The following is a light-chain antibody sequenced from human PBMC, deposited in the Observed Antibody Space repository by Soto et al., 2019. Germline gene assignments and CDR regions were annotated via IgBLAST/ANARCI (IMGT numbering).Light chain of an antibody. CDR2: KAS. CDR1: QTISSW. J-gene: IGKJ1*01. CDR3: QQYNTYSRT. Sequence: DIQMTQSPSTLSGSVGDRVTITCRASQTISSWLAWYQQKPGKAPKLLIYKASTLKSGVPSRFSGSGSGTEFTLTISSLQPDEFATYDCQQYNTYSRTFGQGTKVDNK. V-gene: IGKV1-5*03.